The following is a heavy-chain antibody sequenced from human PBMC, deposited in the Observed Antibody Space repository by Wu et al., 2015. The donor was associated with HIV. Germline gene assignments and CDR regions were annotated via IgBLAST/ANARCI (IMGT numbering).Heavy chain of an antibody. CDR1: GYTLTELS. V-gene: IGHV1-24*01. D-gene: IGHD3-3*01. CDR3: ATFGSIWQFQLYAFDI. Sequence: QVQLVQSGAEVKKPGASVKVSCKVSGYTLTELSMHWVRQAPGKGLEWMGGFDPEDGETIYAQKFQGRVTMTEDTSTDTAYMELSSLRSEDTAVYYCATFGSIWQFQLYAFDIWGQGTMVTVSS. CDR2: FDPEDGET. J-gene: IGHJ3*02.